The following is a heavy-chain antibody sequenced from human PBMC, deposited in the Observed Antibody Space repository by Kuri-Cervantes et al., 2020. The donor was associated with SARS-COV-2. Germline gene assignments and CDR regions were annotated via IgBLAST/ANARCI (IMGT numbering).Heavy chain of an antibody. CDR1: GYTFTGYY. CDR2: IITAFGTA. CDR3: AKELLWFGDLHGGYFDY. D-gene: IGHD3-10*01. V-gene: IGHV1-69*06. Sequence: SVKVSCKASGYTFTGYYMHWVRQAPGQGLGRMGGIITAFGTANYAQKFQDRVTLIADKSTSTVFMELSRLSSEDTAVYYCAKELLWFGDLHGGYFDYWGQGTLVTVSS. J-gene: IGHJ4*02.